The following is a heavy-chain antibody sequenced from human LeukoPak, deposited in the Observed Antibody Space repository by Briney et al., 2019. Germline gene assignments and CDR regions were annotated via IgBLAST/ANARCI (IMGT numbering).Heavy chain of an antibody. D-gene: IGHD3-10*01. V-gene: IGHV3-53*01. CDR2: IYSGGST. CDR1: GFTVSSNY. J-gene: IGHJ4*02. CDR3: ARDIYGSGSYLGY. Sequence: GGSLRLSCAASGFTVSSNYMSWVRQAPGKGLEWVSVIYSGGSTYYADSVKGRFTISRDNSKNTLYLQMNSLRAEDTAVYYCARDIYGSGSYLGYWGQGTLVTVSS.